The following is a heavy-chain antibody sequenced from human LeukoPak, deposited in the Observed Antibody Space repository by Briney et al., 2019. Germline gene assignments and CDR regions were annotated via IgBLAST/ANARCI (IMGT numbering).Heavy chain of an antibody. CDR2: ISGSGGST. D-gene: IGHD1-26*01. J-gene: IGHJ4*02. CDR1: GFTFSSYA. V-gene: IGHV3-23*01. CDR3: AKDGLGSGIYYFGPHY. Sequence: PGGSLRLSCAASGFTFSSYAMSWVRQAPGKGLEWVSAISGSGGSTYYADSVKGRFTISRDNSKNTLYLQMNSLRAEDTAVYYCAKDGLGSGIYYFGPHYWGQGTLVTVSS.